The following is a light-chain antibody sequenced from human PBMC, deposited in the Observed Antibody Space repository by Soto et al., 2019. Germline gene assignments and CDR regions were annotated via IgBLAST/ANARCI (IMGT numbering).Light chain of an antibody. J-gene: IGKJ3*01. CDR1: QSVSDMY. CDR2: AS. Sequence: EIVLTQSPGTLSLSPGERATLSCRASQSVSDMYLAWSQQKPGQAPRHLIYASNRATGIPDTFSGSGSGTDFTRTISRLEPEDFAVYYGQHYGTSALFGPGTKVEIK. CDR3: QHYGTSAL. V-gene: IGKV3-20*01.